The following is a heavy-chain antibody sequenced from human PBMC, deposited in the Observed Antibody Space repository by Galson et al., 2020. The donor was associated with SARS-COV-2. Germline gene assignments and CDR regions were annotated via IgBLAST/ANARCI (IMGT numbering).Heavy chain of an antibody. CDR2: INSDGSSP. CDR1: GFTFSSYW. D-gene: IGHD3-22*01. Sequence: GGYLRLSCAASGFTFSSYWMHWVRQAPGKGLVWVSRINSDGSSPSYADSVKGRFTISRDNAKNTLYLQMNSLRAEDTAVYYCARDRGAYYDSSGYYRLDYYYGMDVWGKGATGTVS. V-gene: IGHV3-74*01. J-gene: IGHJ6*04. CDR3: ARDRGAYYDSSGYYRLDYYYGMDV.